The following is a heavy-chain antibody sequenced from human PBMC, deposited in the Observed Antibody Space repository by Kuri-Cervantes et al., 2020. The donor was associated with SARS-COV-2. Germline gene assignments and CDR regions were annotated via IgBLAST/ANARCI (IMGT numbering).Heavy chain of an antibody. CDR3: ARHYAFDRFHK. CDR2: INHSGST. CDR1: GGSFSGYY. V-gene: IGHV4-34*01. Sequence: ETLSLTCAVYGGSFSGYYWSWIRQPPGKGLEWIGEINHSGSTNYNPSLKSRVTISVDTSKNQFSLKLSSVTAADTAVYYCARHYAFDRFHKWGQGTQVTVSS. J-gene: IGHJ4*02. D-gene: IGHD3-9*01.